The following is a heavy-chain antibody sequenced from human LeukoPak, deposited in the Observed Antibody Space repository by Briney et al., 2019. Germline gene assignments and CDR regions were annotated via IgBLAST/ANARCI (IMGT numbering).Heavy chain of an antibody. V-gene: IGHV1-2*06. Sequence: ASVKVSCKASGYTFTGYYMHWVRQAPGQGLEWMGRINPNRGGTNYAHKFQGRVTMTRDTSISTAYMERSRLRSDDTAVYYCARTIVATSDYGDYYGWFDPWGQGTLVTVSS. J-gene: IGHJ5*02. D-gene: IGHD4-17*01. CDR1: GYTFTGYY. CDR3: ARTIVATSDYGDYYGWFDP. CDR2: INPNRGGT.